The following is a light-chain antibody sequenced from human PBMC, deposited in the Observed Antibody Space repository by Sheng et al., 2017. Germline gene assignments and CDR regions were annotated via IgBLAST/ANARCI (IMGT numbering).Light chain of an antibody. CDR3: QQYNNWPRLT. CDR1: QAISTSY. V-gene: IGKV3-20*01. J-gene: IGKJ4*01. CDR2: GAS. Sequence: EIVLTQSPGTLSLSPGERATLSCRASQAISTSYLAWYQQIYGQAPRLLIYGASTRATGIPDRFSGSGSGTDFTLTISRLEPEDFAVYYCQQYNNWPRLTFGGGTKVEIK.